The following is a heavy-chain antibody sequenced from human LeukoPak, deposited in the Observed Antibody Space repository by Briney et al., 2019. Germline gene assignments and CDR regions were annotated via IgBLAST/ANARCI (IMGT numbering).Heavy chain of an antibody. CDR2: INSDGSST. J-gene: IGHJ4*02. Sequence: GGSLRLSCAASGFTFSSNWLHWVRQAPGKGLVWVSRINSDGSSTIYADSVKGRFTISRDSAKNTLYLQMNSLRAEDTAVYYCTSLDYWGQGTLVTVSS. V-gene: IGHV3-74*01. CDR1: GFTFSSNW. CDR3: TSLDY.